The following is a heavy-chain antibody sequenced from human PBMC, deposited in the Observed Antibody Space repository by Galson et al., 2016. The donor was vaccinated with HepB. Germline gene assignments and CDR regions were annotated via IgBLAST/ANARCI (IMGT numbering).Heavy chain of an antibody. CDR2: ISHDGSNT. CDR3: AKSTSGQTILGYFDY. CDR1: GFTFSSYG. D-gene: IGHD6-19*01. Sequence: SLRLSCAASGFTFSSYGIHWVRQAPGKRLEWVAVISHDGSNTYSADSVKGRFTISRDNSANTVYLQMNSLRAADTAVYYCAKSTSGQTILGYFDYWGQGTLVTVSS. V-gene: IGHV3-30*18. J-gene: IGHJ4*02.